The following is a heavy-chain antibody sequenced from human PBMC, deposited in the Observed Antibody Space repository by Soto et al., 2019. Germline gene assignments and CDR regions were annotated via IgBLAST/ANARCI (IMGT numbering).Heavy chain of an antibody. CDR1: GDSVSSNSAA. CDR2: TYYRSKWYN. V-gene: IGHV6-1*01. D-gene: IGHD3-10*01. J-gene: IGHJ4*02. Sequence: PSQTLSLTCAISGDSVSSNSAAWNWIRQSASRGLEWLGRTYYRSKWYNDYAVSVKSRISINPDTSKNQFSLQLNSVTPEDTAVYYWARSVRGATGYYFDYWGQGTLVTVSS. CDR3: ARSVRGATGYYFDY.